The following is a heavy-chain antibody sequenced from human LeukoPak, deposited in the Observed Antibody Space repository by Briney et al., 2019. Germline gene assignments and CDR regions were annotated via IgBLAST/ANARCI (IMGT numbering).Heavy chain of an antibody. J-gene: IGHJ4*02. CDR3: ASGTYGYEDY. D-gene: IGHD5-12*01. CDR1: GDSFTSHG. CDR2: ISAYNGNT. V-gene: IGHV1-18*01. Sequence: ASVTVSCKASGDSFTSHGFSWVRQAPGQGLEWMGWISAYNGNTNYAQNLQGRVTTTTDTSTSTAYMELRSLRSDDTAVYYCASGTYGYEDYWGQGTLVTVSS.